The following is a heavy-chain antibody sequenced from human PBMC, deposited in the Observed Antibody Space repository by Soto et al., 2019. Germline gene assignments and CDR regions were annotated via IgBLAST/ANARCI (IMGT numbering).Heavy chain of an antibody. J-gene: IGHJ4*02. CDR2: IWYDGSNK. CDR3: ARSSPPYYFDY. CDR1: GFTFSSYG. V-gene: IGHV3-33*01. D-gene: IGHD6-6*01. Sequence: GGSLRLSCAASGFTFSSYGMHWVRQAPGKGLEWVAVIWYDGSNKYYADSVKGRFTISRDNSKNTLYLQMNSLRAEDTAVYYCARSSPPYYFDYWGQGTLVTVSS.